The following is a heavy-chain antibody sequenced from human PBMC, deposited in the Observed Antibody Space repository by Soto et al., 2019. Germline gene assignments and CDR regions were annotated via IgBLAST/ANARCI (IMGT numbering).Heavy chain of an antibody. CDR3: TRHIDNWGSKWFDP. CDR2: IYYSGST. J-gene: IGHJ5*02. Sequence: PSETLSLTCTVSGGSISSSSYYWGWIRQPPGKGLEWIGSIYYSGSTYYNPSLKSRVTISVDTSKNQFSLKLSSVTAADTAVYYCTRHIDNWGSKWFDPWGQGNLVTVSS. D-gene: IGHD7-27*01. CDR1: GGSISSSSYY. V-gene: IGHV4-39*01.